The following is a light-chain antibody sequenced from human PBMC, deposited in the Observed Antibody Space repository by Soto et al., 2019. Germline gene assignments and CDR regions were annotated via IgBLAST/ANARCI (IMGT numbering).Light chain of an antibody. Sequence: EIVLTRSPGTLSLSPGERATLSCRASESVSKDHLACYQRKPGQAPRLLISGASYRSTDIPYRFSGSGTGTALTISIARLEEEDFAVYNFQQYGPTPPTFGLGNTVEI. CDR2: GAS. V-gene: IGKV3-20*01. CDR3: QQYGPTPPT. CDR1: ESVSKDH. J-gene: IGKJ4*01.